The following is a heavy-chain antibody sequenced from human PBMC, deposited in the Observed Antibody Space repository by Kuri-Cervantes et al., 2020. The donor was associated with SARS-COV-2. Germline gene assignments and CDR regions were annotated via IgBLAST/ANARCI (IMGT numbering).Heavy chain of an antibody. CDR1: GFTFSSYS. CDR3: ARRGYSNLLDY. J-gene: IGHJ4*02. CDR2: INHSGST. Sequence: GSLRLSCAASGFTFSSYSMNWIRQSPGKGLEWIGEINHSGSTNYNPSLKSRVTISVDTSKNQFSLKLSSVTAADTAVYYCARRGYSNLLDYWGQGTLVTVSS. V-gene: IGHV4-34*01. D-gene: IGHD4-11*01.